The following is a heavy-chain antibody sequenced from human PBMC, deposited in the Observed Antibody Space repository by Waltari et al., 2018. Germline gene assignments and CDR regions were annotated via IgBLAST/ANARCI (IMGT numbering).Heavy chain of an antibody. D-gene: IGHD3-9*01. Sequence: QVQLVQSGAEVKKPGASVKVSCKASGYTFTDYYIHWVRQAPGQGLGWIGWISTIRGGANNAQKCEGGVTLTKETSLRKAYMELTRLRSDDTAVYYCARVSGDWLLPYYYYGMGVWGQGTTVTVSS. CDR2: ISTIRGGA. CDR1: GYTFTDYY. J-gene: IGHJ6*02. CDR3: ARVSGDWLLPYYYYGMGV. V-gene: IGHV1-2*02.